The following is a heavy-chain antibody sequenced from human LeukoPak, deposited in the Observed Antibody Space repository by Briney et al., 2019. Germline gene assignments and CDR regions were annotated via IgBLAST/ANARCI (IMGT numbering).Heavy chain of an antibody. D-gene: IGHD3-16*02. Sequence: SETLSLTCAVYGGSFSGHYWSWIRQPPGKGLEWIGEINHSGSTNYNPSLKSRVTISVDTSKNQFSLKLSSVTAADTAVNYCARGVRYYDYVWGSYLDYYYYYMDVWGKGTTVTVSS. CDR1: GGSFSGHY. CDR3: ARGVRYYDYVWGSYLDYYYYYMDV. CDR2: INHSGST. J-gene: IGHJ6*03. V-gene: IGHV4-34*01.